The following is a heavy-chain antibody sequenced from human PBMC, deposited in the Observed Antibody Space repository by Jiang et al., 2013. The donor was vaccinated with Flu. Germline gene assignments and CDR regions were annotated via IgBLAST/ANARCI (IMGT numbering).Heavy chain of an antibody. CDR3: ARVRGQLPDY. D-gene: IGHD6-13*01. CDR2: ISYDGSNK. Sequence: RLSCAASGFTFSSYAMHWVRQAPGKGLEWVAVISYDGSNKYYADSVKGRFTISRDNSKNTLYLQMNSLRAEDTAVYYCARVRGQLPDYWGQGTLVTVSS. J-gene: IGHJ4*02. CDR1: GFTFSSYA. V-gene: IGHV3-30*01.